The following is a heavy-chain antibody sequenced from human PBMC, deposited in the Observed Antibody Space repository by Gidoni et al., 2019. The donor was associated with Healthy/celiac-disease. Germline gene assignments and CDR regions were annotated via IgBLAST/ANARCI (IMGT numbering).Heavy chain of an antibody. CDR2: IYYSGST. J-gene: IGHJ5*02. V-gene: IGHV4-59*01. Sequence: QVQLQESGPGLVKPSETLSLTCTVSGGSISSYYWSCIREPPGKGLEWIGYIYYSGSTNYSPSLKSGVTISVDTSKNQFSLKLSSVTAADAAGYCCARVQTAGWWFDPWGQGTLVTVSS. D-gene: IGHD6-13*01. CDR1: GGSISSYY. CDR3: ARVQTAGWWFDP.